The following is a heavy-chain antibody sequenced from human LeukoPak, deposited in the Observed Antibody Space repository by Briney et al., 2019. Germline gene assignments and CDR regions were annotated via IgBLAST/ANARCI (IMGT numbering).Heavy chain of an antibody. CDR1: GFPFSDHY. CDR2: IREDGSEK. V-gene: IGHV3-7*01. J-gene: IGHJ4*02. CDR3: ARDLAGHYYGSGSSFDY. D-gene: IGHD3-10*01. Sequence: GSLRLSCAASGFPFSDHYMDWVRPAPGKGLEWVANIREDGSEKYYVDSVKGQFTISRDNAKNSLFLQMDSLRAEDTAVYYCARDLAGHYYGSGSSFDYWGQGTLVTVS.